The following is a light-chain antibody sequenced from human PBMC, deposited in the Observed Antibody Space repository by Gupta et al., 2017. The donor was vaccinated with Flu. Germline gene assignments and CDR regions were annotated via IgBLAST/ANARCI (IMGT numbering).Light chain of an antibody. Sequence: SGTISGTGTSSDGGGYNYVSWHQKHPGKAPKVMIYDVSQRPSGVPDRFSGSKAGNTASLTISGLQAEDEADYYCCSYAGSYTLVFGGGTKLTVL. CDR1: SSDGGGYNY. CDR3: CSYAGSYTLV. V-gene: IGLV2-11*01. J-gene: IGLJ2*01. CDR2: DVS.